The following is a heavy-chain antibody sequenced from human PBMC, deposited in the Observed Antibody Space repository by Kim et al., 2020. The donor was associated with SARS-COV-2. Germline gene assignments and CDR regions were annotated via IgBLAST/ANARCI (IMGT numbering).Heavy chain of an antibody. Sequence: GGSLRLSCAASGFTFSSYSINWVRQAPGKGLEWVSSISSSSSYIYYADSVKGRFTISRDNAKNSLYLQMNSLRAEDTAVYYCASVYYDSSGSIRGYYFEYWGQGTLVTVSS. CDR2: ISSSSSYI. CDR1: GFTFSSYS. CDR3: ASVYYDSSGSIRGYYFEY. J-gene: IGHJ4*02. D-gene: IGHD3-22*01. V-gene: IGHV3-21*01.